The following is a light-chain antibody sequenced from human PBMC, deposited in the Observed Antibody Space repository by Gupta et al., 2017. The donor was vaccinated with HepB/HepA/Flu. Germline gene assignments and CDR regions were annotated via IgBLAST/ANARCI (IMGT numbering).Light chain of an antibody. CDR1: QSISSY. CDR3: QQSYSTPYMYT. Sequence: DIQMTQSPSSLSASVGDRVTITCRASQSISSYLNWYQQKPGKVPKLLSYAASSLQSGVPSRFSGSGSGTDFTLTISSLQPEDFATYYCQQSYSTPYMYTFGQGTKLEIK. J-gene: IGKJ2*01. CDR2: AAS. V-gene: IGKV1-39*01.